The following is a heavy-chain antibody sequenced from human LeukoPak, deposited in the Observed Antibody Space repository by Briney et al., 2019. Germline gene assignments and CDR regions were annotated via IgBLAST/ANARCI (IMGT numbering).Heavy chain of an antibody. CDR2: IYPGDSDT. J-gene: IGHJ4*02. CDR3: ARHIAYTSGWYRDY. V-gene: IGHV5-51*01. CDR1: GYSFTSYW. D-gene: IGHD6-19*01. Sequence: GESLKISCKGSGYSFTSYWIGWVRQMPGKGLEWTGIIYPGDSDTRYSPSFQGLVAISADKSTSTAYLQWSSLKASDTAIYYCARHIAYTSGWYRDYWGQGTLVTVSS.